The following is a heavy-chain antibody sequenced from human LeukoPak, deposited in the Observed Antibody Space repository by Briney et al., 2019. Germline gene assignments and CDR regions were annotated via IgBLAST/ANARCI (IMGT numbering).Heavy chain of an antibody. Sequence: PGGTLRLSCAASGFTFSSYGMSWVRQAQGKGLEWVSYISSSGSTIYYADSVKGRFTISRDNAKNSLYLQMNSLRAEDTAVYYCAELGITMIGGVWGKGTTVTISS. D-gene: IGHD3-10*02. J-gene: IGHJ6*04. CDR3: AELGITMIGGV. CDR1: GFTFSSYG. V-gene: IGHV3-48*03. CDR2: ISSSGSTI.